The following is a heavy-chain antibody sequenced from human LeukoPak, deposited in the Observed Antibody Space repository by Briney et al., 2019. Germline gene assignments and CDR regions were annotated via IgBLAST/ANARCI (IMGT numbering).Heavy chain of an antibody. CDR3: AKDIEGYTHGVDY. CDR2: ISWDAGST. Sequence: GGSLRLSCAASGFTFDDYTMHWVRQAPGKGLEGVSLISWDAGSTYYGDSVKGRFTISRDNSKNSLYLQMNSLRTEDTALYYCAKDIEGYTHGVDYWGQGTLVTVSS. V-gene: IGHV3-43*01. D-gene: IGHD5-18*01. J-gene: IGHJ4*02. CDR1: GFTFDDYT.